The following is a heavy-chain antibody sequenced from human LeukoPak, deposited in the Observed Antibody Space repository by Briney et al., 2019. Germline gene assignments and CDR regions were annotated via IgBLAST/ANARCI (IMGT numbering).Heavy chain of an antibody. V-gene: IGHV1-2*02. CDR1: GYTFTGYY. CDR2: INPNSGGT. Sequence: ASVKVSCKASGYTFTGYYMHWVRQAPGQGLEWMGWINPNSGGTNYAQKFQGRVTMTRDTSISTAYMELSRLRSDDTAVYYCARRTTSGYNWFDPWGRGTLVTVSS. D-gene: IGHD3-3*01. J-gene: IGHJ5*02. CDR3: ARRTTSGYNWFDP.